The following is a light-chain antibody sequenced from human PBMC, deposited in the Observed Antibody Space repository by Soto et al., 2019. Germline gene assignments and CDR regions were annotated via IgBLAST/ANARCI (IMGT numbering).Light chain of an antibody. CDR2: EVS. CDR3: SSFTSSITYV. V-gene: IGLV2-14*01. CDR1: SRDVGGFNY. Sequence: SALTQPASVSGSPGQSITISCTGTSRDVGGFNYVSWYQQQPGRAPKLILYEVSNRPSGVAHRFTGSKSGNTASLTISGLQAEDEADYYCSSFTSSITYVFGTGTKV. J-gene: IGLJ1*01.